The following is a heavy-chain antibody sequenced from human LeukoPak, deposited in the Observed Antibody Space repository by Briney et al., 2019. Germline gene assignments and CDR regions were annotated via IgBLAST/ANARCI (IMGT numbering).Heavy chain of an antibody. V-gene: IGHV1-8*01. CDR2: MNPNSGNT. D-gene: IGHD6-19*01. CDR3: ARNVAGTRYFQH. J-gene: IGHJ1*01. Sequence: ASVKVSCKASGYTFTSYDINWVRQATGQGLEWMGWMNPNSGNTGYAQKFQGRVTMTRNTSISTAYMELNSLTSEDTAVYYCARNVAGTRYFQHWGQGTLVIVSS. CDR1: GYTFTSYD.